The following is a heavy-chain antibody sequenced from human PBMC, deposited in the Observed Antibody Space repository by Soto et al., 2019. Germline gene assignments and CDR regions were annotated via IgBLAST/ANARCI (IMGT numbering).Heavy chain of an antibody. CDR1: GFTFSSYA. J-gene: IGHJ4*02. D-gene: IGHD2-21*01. Sequence: EVQLLESGGGLVQHGGSLRLSCAASGFTFSSYAMSWVRQAPGKGLEWVSAISGSGGSTYYAASVKGRFTISRDNSKNTLYLQMNSLRAEDTAVYYCAKDHGEWPHYFDYWGQRTLVTVSS. CDR3: AKDHGEWPHYFDY. V-gene: IGHV3-23*01. CDR2: ISGSGGST.